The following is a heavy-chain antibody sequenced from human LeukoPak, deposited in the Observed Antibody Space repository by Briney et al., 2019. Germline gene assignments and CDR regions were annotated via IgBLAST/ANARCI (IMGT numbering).Heavy chain of an antibody. Sequence: GGSLRLSCAASGFTFSSYAMHWVRQAPGKGLEWVSVIYSGGSTYYADSVKGRFTISRDNSKNTLYLQMNSLRAEDTAVYYCARADEYSSPFPVGDYWGQGTLVTVSS. CDR1: GFTFSSYA. CDR3: ARADEYSSPFPVGDY. V-gene: IGHV3-53*01. J-gene: IGHJ4*02. D-gene: IGHD6-6*01. CDR2: IYSGGST.